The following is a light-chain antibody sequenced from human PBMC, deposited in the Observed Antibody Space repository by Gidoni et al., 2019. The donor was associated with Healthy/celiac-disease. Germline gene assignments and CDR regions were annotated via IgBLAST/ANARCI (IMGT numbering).Light chain of an antibody. CDR3: SSYTSSSTLDVV. CDR2: DVS. Sequence: QSALTQPDSVSGSPGQSTTISCTGTSSDVGGYHYVSWYQQHPGKAPKLMIYDVSNRPSGVSNRFSGSKSGNTASLTISGLQAEDEADYYCSSYTSSSTLDVVFGGGTKLTVL. J-gene: IGLJ2*01. CDR1: SSDVGGYHY. V-gene: IGLV2-14*01.